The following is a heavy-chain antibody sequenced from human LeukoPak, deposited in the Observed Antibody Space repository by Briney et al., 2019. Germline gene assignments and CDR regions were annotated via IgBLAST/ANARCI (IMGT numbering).Heavy chain of an antibody. CDR3: ARDRYYYGSGLAPSAFDY. D-gene: IGHD3-10*01. Sequence: GGSLRLSCAASGFTFSSYAMHWVRQAPGKGLEWVAVISYDGSNKYYADSVKGRFTISRVNSKNTLYLQMNSLRAEDTAVYYCARDRYYYGSGLAPSAFDYWGQGTLVTVSS. V-gene: IGHV3-30-3*01. CDR2: ISYDGSNK. J-gene: IGHJ4*02. CDR1: GFTFSSYA.